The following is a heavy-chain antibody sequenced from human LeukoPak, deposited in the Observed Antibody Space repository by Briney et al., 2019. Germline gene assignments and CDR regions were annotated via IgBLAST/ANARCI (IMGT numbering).Heavy chain of an antibody. Sequence: ASVKVSCKASGYTFTSYDINWVRQATGQGLEWMGWMNPNSGNTGYAQKFQGRVTMTRNTSISTAYMELSSLRSEDTAVYYCARGTRYCSGGSCLFDPWGQGTLVTVSS. CDR3: ARGTRYCSGGSCLFDP. V-gene: IGHV1-8*01. CDR1: GYTFTSYD. D-gene: IGHD2-15*01. J-gene: IGHJ5*02. CDR2: MNPNSGNT.